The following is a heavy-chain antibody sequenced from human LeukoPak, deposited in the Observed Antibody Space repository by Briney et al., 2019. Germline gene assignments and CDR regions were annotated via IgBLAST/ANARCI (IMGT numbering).Heavy chain of an antibody. CDR1: GFTVSSNY. V-gene: IGHV3-66*01. Sequence: QSGGSLRLSCAASGFTVSSNYMSWVRQAPGKGLEWVSVIYSGGSTYYADSVKGRFTISRDNSKNTLYLQMNSLRAEDTAVYYCARDMWIQPMVGDYWGQGTLVTVSS. CDR2: IYSGGST. J-gene: IGHJ4*02. CDR3: ARDMWIQPMVGDY. D-gene: IGHD5-18*01.